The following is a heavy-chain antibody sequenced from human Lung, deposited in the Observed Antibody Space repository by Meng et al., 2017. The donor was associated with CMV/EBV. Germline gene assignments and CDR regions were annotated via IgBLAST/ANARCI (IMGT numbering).Heavy chain of an antibody. CDR2: ISYDGSNI. V-gene: IGHV3-30*03. CDR3: ARDGSKSRYYYHGMDV. Sequence: SCGVSGFSLADDVMHWVRQAPGKGLECVTVISYDGSNIYYADSVNGRFTISRDISRNTLYLQMNRLRVEDTAVYYCARDGSKSRYYYHGMDVWGKGPXVTGAS. D-gene: IGHD2-15*01. CDR1: GFSLADDV. J-gene: IGHJ6*04.